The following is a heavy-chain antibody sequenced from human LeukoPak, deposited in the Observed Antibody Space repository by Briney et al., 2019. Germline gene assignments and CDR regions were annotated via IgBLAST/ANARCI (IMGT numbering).Heavy chain of an antibody. J-gene: IGHJ4*02. D-gene: IGHD2/OR15-2a*01. CDR2: IYSGGST. Sequence: GGSLRLSCAASGFTVSSNYMSWVRQAPGKGLEWVSVIYSGGSTYYADSVKGRFSISRDNSKSTLFLQMNSLRAEDTAVYYCVMATLGWGQGNLVTVSS. V-gene: IGHV3-53*05. CDR1: GFTVSSNY. CDR3: VMATLG.